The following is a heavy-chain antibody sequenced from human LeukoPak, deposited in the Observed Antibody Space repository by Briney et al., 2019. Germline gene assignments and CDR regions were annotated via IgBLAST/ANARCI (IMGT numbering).Heavy chain of an antibody. CDR1: GYTFRDYY. CDR3: AREYYDSSGRKQGFEV. V-gene: IGHV1-2*02. D-gene: IGHD3-22*01. Sequence: ASVKVSRKASGYTFRDYYMHWVRQAPGQGLERMGWIDPHSGGTNYAQKFQGRVTMTTDTAISTAYMERSRLRSDDTAVYYCAREYYDSSGRKQGFEVWGQGTMVTVSS. J-gene: IGHJ3*01. CDR2: IDPHSGGT.